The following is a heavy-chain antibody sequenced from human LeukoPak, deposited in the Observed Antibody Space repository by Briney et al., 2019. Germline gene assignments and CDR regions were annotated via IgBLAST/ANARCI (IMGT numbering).Heavy chain of an antibody. CDR3: AREVEMATQFDY. CDR1: GGSISTHY. Sequence: PSETLSLTCTVSGGSISTHYWSWIRQPAGKGLEWIGRLSTTGNTNYNPSLKSRVTTSVDTSKNQFSLKLSSVTAADTAVYYCAREVEMATQFDYWGQGTLVTVSS. J-gene: IGHJ4*02. V-gene: IGHV4-4*07. D-gene: IGHD5-24*01. CDR2: LSTTGNT.